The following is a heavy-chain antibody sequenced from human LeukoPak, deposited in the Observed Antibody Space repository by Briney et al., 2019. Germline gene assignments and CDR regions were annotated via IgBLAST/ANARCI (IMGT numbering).Heavy chain of an antibody. V-gene: IGHV1-2*02. Sequence: GASVKVSCKASGYTFTGYYMHWVRQAPGQGLEWMGWINPNSGGTKSAQKFQGRVTMTRDTSISTAYMELSRLRSDDTAVYYCARGHPERNFDYWGQGTLVTVSS. CDR3: ARGHPERNFDY. CDR1: GYTFTGYY. J-gene: IGHJ4*02. CDR2: INPNSGGT.